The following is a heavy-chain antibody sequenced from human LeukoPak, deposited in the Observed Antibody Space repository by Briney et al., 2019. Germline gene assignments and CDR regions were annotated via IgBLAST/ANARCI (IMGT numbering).Heavy chain of an antibody. Sequence: PSETLSLTCTVSGGSISSYYWTWIRQPAGKGLEWIGRIYSSGRTNYNPSLKSRVTMSADTSKNQFSLKLTSVTAADTAVYYCAREDYGSSGYYSVYWFDPWGQGTLVTVSS. J-gene: IGHJ5*02. V-gene: IGHV4-4*07. CDR2: IYSSGRT. CDR3: AREDYGSSGYYSVYWFDP. D-gene: IGHD3-22*01. CDR1: GGSISSYY.